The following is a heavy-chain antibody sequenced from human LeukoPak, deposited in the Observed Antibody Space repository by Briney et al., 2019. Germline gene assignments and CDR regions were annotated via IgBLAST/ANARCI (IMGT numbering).Heavy chain of an antibody. CDR2: ISYDGSNK. CDR1: GFTFSSYS. CDR3: AKEGGFGYYFYMDV. Sequence: GGSLRLSCAASGFTFSSYSMNWVRQAPGKGLEWVAVISYDGSNKYYADSVKGRFTISRDNAKNSLYLQMNSLRAEDTALYYCAKEGGFGYYFYMDVWGKGTTVTVSS. D-gene: IGHD3-10*01. V-gene: IGHV3-30*18. J-gene: IGHJ6*03.